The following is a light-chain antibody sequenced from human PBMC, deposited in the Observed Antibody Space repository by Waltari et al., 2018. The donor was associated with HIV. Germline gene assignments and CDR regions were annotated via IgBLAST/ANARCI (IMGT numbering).Light chain of an antibody. CDR3: GTCDSSLSAGV. J-gene: IGLJ2*01. CDR2: DNK. V-gene: IGLV1-51*01. Sequence: QSVLTQPPSVSAAPGQKVTISCSGSSCNIGNNYVTWYQQLPGTAPKLLIYDNKKPPSRFPDRFSGSKPGTSATLGITGLQTGDEADYYCGTCDSSLSAGVFGGGTKLTVL. CDR1: SCNIGNNY.